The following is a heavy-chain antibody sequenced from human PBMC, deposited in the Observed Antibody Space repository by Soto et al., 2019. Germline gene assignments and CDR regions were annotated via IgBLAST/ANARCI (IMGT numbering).Heavy chain of an antibody. CDR3: ARVLSLVTNNYYYMDV. Sequence: SETLSLTCTVSGGSISSYYWSWIRQPPGKGLEWIGYIYYSGSTNYNPSLKSRVTISVDTSKNQFSLKLSSVTAADTAVYYCARVLSLVTNNYYYMDVWGKGTTVTVSS. J-gene: IGHJ6*03. V-gene: IGHV4-59*01. CDR1: GGSISSYY. CDR2: IYYSGST. D-gene: IGHD4-4*01.